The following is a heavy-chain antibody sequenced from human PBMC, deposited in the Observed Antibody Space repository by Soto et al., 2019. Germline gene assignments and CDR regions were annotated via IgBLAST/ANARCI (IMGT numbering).Heavy chain of an antibody. CDR1: GYTFTSYV. Sequence: ASVKVSCKASGYTFTSYVISWVRQAPGQGLDWMGWIIAYNGNTNYAQKLQGKVTMTTDTSTSTAYMELRSLRSDDTAVYYCARYYYDSSGYYLTLDYYYGMDVWGQGTTVTVSS. CDR2: IIAYNGNT. D-gene: IGHD3-22*01. J-gene: IGHJ6*02. V-gene: IGHV1-18*01. CDR3: ARYYYDSSGYYLTLDYYYGMDV.